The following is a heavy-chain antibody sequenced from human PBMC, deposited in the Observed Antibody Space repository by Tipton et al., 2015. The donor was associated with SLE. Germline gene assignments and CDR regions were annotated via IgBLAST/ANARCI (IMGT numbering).Heavy chain of an antibody. CDR1: GGSFSTHY. CDR3: AISISSGWYVRGWYFDL. J-gene: IGHJ2*01. V-gene: IGHV4-59*04. CDR2: VYYTGST. Sequence: TLSLTCTVSGGSFSTHYWSWIRQPPGKGLEWVGTVYYTGSTFYNPSLQSRVTMSVDTSKNQFSLKLSSVTAADTAVYYCAISISSGWYVRGWYFDLWGRGTLVTVSS. D-gene: IGHD6-13*01.